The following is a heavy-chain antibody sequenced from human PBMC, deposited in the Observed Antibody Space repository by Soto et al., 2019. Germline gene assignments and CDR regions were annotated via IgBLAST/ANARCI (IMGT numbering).Heavy chain of an antibody. V-gene: IGHV1-18*01. CDR1: GYTFTSYG. J-gene: IGHJ1*01. D-gene: IGHD2-15*01. CDR2: ISAYNSNT. CDR3: ARDNYCSGGSCYVLYFQH. Sequence: ASVKVSCKTSGYTFTSYGISWVRQAPGQGLEWMGWISAYNSNTKYAQKLQGRVTMTTDTSTSTAYMELRNLRSDDTAVYYCARDNYCSGGSCYVLYFQHWGQGTLVTVSS.